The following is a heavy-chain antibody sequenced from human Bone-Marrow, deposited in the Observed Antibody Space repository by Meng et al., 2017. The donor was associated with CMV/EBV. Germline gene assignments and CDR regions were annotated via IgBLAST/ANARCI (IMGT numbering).Heavy chain of an antibody. CDR3: ARHRLHSPYYDFWSGYYRDWFDP. V-gene: IGHV4-59*01. CDR1: GGTISSYY. J-gene: IGHJ5*02. CDR2: IYYSGST. D-gene: IGHD3-3*01. Sequence: SETLSLTCNVSGGTISSYYWSWIRQPPGKGLEWIGYIYYSGSTNYNPPLKKRVTISVDTSKNQFSLKLSSVTAADTAVYYCARHRLHSPYYDFWSGYYRDWFDPWGQGTLVTVSS.